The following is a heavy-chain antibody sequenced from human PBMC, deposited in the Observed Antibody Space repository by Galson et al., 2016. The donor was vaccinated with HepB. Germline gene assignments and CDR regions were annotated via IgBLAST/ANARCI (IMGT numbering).Heavy chain of an antibody. J-gene: IGHJ3*01. CDR1: GGSISSGNW. CDR2: IYESGTT. V-gene: IGHV4/OR15-8*02. CDR3: ARHIAVSGTRGFDV. D-gene: IGHD6-19*01. Sequence: SETLSLTCVVSGGSISSGNWWSWVRPPPGKGLEWIGEIYESGTTYYNPSLSSRVTVSMDKSNNHLSLRLEPVTAADTAGYFCARHIAVSGTRGFDVWGQGTMVTVSS.